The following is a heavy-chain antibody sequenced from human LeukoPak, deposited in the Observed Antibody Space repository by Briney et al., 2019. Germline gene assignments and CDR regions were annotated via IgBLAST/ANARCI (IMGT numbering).Heavy chain of an antibody. CDR3: ARALYCSSTSCYKRGGYYFDY. CDR1: GGSISRSSFY. J-gene: IGHJ4*02. V-gene: IGHV4-39*07. CDR2: LYHSGST. Sequence: PSETLSLTCSVSGGSISRSSFYWGWIRQPPGKGLEWIGSLYHSGSTYYNPSLKSRVTISVDTSKNQFSLKLSSVTAADRAVYYCARALYCSSTSCYKRGGYYFDYWGQGTLVTVSS. D-gene: IGHD2-2*02.